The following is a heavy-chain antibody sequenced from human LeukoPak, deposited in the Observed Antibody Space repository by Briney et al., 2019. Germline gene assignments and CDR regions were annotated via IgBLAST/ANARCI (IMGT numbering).Heavy chain of an antibody. Sequence: TGGSLRLSCAAAGFTFSTYTMSWVRQAPGKGLQWVSAISDSGAYTYYADSVKGRFTISRDNSKSTLYLQMKSLRADDTAVYYCAKKTCSGGACYSALWFDPWGQGTLVTVSS. CDR2: ISDSGAYT. D-gene: IGHD2-21*01. V-gene: IGHV3-23*01. CDR3: AKKTCSGGACYSALWFDP. J-gene: IGHJ5*02. CDR1: GFTFSTYT.